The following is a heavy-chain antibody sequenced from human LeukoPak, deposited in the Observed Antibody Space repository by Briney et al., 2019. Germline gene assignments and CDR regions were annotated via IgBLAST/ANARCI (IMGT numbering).Heavy chain of an antibody. CDR2: IYYSGST. J-gene: IGHJ4*02. CDR1: GGSISSYY. D-gene: IGHD4-23*01. V-gene: IGHV4-59*01. CDR3: ARGGNAFAY. Sequence: PSETLSLTCTVSGGSISSYYWSWIRQPPGKGLEWIGYIYYSGSTNYNPSLKSRVTISVDTSKNQFSLKLTSVTAADTAVYYCARGGNAFAYWGQGTLVTVSS.